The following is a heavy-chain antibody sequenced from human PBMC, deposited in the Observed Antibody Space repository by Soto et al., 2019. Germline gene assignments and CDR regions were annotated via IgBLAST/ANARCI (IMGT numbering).Heavy chain of an antibody. CDR2: INPNSGST. D-gene: IGHD5-18*01. CDR1: GYTFTGYY. J-gene: IGHJ5*02. V-gene: IGHV1-2*02. CDR3: ASRDNYGGP. Sequence: QVQLVQSGAEVKKPGASVKVSCKASGYTFTGYYIPWVRQAPGQGLEWMGWINPNSGSTDYAQKFQGRVTMTRDTYMGLACMELGRLGSYDRAVYYCASRDNYGGPWGQGTLVTVSS.